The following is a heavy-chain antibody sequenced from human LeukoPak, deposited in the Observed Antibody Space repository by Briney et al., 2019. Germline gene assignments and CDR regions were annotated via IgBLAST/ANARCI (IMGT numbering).Heavy chain of an antibody. CDR1: GFTFDDYA. J-gene: IGHJ6*02. V-gene: IGHV3-9*01. CDR3: ARDTLDIENYYYGMDV. CDR2: ISWNSGNI. D-gene: IGHD2-15*01. Sequence: GGSLRLSCTASGFTFDDYAMHWVRQVPGKGLEWVSGISWNSGNIEYADSVKGRFTISRDNAKNTLYLQMNSLRAEDTAVYYCARDTLDIENYYYGMDVWGQGTTVTVSS.